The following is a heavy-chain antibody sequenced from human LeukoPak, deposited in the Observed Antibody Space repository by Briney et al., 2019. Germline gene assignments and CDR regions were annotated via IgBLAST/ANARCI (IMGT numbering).Heavy chain of an antibody. CDR2: IRYDGNNK. CDR1: GFTFSTYG. J-gene: IGHJ4*02. CDR3: AKDFGYGSTSYYFNY. V-gene: IGHV3-30*02. Sequence: GGSLRLSCAASGFTFSTYGMHWVRQAPGKGLEWVAFIRYDGNNKYYADSVKGRFTISRGNSKNTLYLQMNSLRAEDTAVYSCAKDFGYGSTSYYFNYWGQGTLVTVSS. D-gene: IGHD6-13*01.